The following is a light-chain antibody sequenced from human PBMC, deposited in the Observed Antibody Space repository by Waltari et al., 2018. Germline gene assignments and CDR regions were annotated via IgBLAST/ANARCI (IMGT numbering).Light chain of an antibody. CDR1: QRLLYSSNRKNY. CDR2: WAT. CDR3: QQYYSTPT. V-gene: IGKV4-1*01. J-gene: IGKJ4*01. Sequence: DIVMTQSPDSLAVSLGVRATISRMSNQRLLYSSNRKNYLAWYQLKPGQPPKPLLSWATTREAEVPDRVSGGGSGTSFPLTISSQQAADVAVYYCQQYYSTPTFGGGTKVEIK.